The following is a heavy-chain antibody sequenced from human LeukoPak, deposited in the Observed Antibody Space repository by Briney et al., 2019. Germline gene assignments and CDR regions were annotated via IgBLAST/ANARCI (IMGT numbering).Heavy chain of an antibody. J-gene: IGHJ4*02. D-gene: IGHD3-22*01. CDR3: AKDPRYRGTVVVITALDY. CDR1: GFTFSSYS. Sequence: PGGSLGLSCAASGFTFSSYSMNWVRQAPGKGLGWVSSISSSSSYIYYADSVKGRFTISRDNSKNTLYLQMNNLRAEDTAVYYCAKDPRYRGTVVVITALDYWGQGTLVTVSS. CDR2: ISSSSSYI. V-gene: IGHV3-21*01.